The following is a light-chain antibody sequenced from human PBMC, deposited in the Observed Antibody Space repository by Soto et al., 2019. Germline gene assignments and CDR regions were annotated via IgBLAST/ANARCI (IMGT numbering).Light chain of an antibody. V-gene: IGLV2-23*02. CDR2: EVS. CDR1: SSDVGSYNL. CDR3: YSYAGTSTLV. Sequence: QSVLTQPASVSGSPGQSITISCTGTSSDVGSYNLVSWYQLHPGKAPKLMIYEVSKRPSGVSNRFSGSKSANTASLTISGLQAQDEADYFCYSYAGTSTLVFGGGTKLTVL. J-gene: IGLJ2*01.